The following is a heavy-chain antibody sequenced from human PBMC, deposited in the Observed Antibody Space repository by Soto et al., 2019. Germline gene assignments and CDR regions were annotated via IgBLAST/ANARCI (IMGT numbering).Heavy chain of an antibody. J-gene: IGHJ4*02. D-gene: IGHD2-21*01. CDR1: GFTFSDHY. CDR3: TRIAYNYGPGDY. CDR2: SRNKANSFST. Sequence: GGSLRLSCEVSGFTFSDHYMDWVRQAPGKGLEWVGRSRNKANSFSTAYTPSVKGRFTISRDDSKRSLYLQMNSLKTDDTAVYYCTRIAYNYGPGDYWGQGTLVTVSS. V-gene: IGHV3-72*01.